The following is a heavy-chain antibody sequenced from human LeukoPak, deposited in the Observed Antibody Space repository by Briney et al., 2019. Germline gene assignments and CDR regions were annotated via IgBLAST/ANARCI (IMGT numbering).Heavy chain of an antibody. D-gene: IGHD3-9*01. V-gene: IGHV3-7*01. CDR1: GFTFSSYW. Sequence: GGSLRLSCAASGFTFSSYWMSWVRQAPGKGLEWVANIKQDGSEKYYVDSVKGRFTISRDNAKNSLYLQMDSLRAEDTAVYYCARDERYFDFYYYYYMDVWGKGTTVTISS. CDR2: IKQDGSEK. J-gene: IGHJ6*03. CDR3: ARDERYFDFYYYYYMDV.